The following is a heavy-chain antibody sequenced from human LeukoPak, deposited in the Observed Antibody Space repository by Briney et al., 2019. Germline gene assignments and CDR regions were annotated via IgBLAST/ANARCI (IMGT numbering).Heavy chain of an antibody. CDR2: INHSGST. Sequence: GSLRLSCAASGFTFSSYAMSWVRQAPGKGLEWIGEINHSGSTNYNPSLKSRVTISVDTSKNQFSLKLSSVTAADTAVYYCARGRQFIVVVVAAPYYFDYWGQGTLVTVSS. CDR3: ARGRQFIVVVVAAPYYFDY. D-gene: IGHD2-15*01. V-gene: IGHV4-34*01. CDR1: GFTFSSYA. J-gene: IGHJ4*02.